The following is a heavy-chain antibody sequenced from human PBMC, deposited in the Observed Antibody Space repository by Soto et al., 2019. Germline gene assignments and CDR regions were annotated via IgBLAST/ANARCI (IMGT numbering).Heavy chain of an antibody. J-gene: IGHJ6*02. CDR3: ARAGSYSSGWYSYYGMDV. V-gene: IGHV1-2*04. CDR1: GYTFTGYY. D-gene: IGHD6-19*01. CDR2: INPSSGGT. Sequence: ASVKVSCKASGYTFTGYYMHWVRQAPGQGLAWMGWINPSSGGTNYAQKFQGWVTMTRDTSISTAYMELSRLRSDDTAVYYCARAGSYSSGWYSYYGMDVWGQGTTVTVSS.